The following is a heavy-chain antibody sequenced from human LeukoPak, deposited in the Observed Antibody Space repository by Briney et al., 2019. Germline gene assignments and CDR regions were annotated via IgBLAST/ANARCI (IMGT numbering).Heavy chain of an antibody. J-gene: IGHJ4*02. CDR1: GFTFSDYY. D-gene: IGHD2-15*01. V-gene: IGHV3-11*04. CDR2: ISSSGSTI. Sequence: GGSLRLSCAASGFTFSDYYKSWIRQAPGKGLEWVSYISSSGSTIYYADSVKGRFTISRDNAKNSLYLQMNSLRAEDTAVYYCTRDGGYCSGGSCYSYYEFDYWGQGTLVTVSS. CDR3: TRDGGYCSGGSCYSYYEFDY.